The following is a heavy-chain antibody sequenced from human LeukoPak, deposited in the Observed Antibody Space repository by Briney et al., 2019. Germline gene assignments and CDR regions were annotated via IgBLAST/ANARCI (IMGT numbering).Heavy chain of an antibody. CDR1: VFILSTHG. J-gene: IGHJ4*02. V-gene: IGHV3-33*01. CDR3: ARDLSFGSLDF. CDR2: TWYDGSRE. D-gene: IGHD1-26*01. Sequence: GWSLRLSCASSVFILSTHGRHGFRQAPGRGREWVAGTWYDGSREDYADSVKGRFTISRDMSKNTLTLKMNRLRVEDTAMFYCARDLSFGSLDFRGQGTLVTVSS.